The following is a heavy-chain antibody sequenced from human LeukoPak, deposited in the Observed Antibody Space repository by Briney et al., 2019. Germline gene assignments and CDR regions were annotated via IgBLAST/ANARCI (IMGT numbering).Heavy chain of an antibody. CDR1: GGSISSGSYY. V-gene: IGHV4-61*02. CDR3: ARFYCSGGSCYSDY. CDR2: IYTSGST. D-gene: IGHD2-15*01. J-gene: IGHJ4*02. Sequence: SETLSLTCTVSGGSISSGSYYWSWIRQPAGKGLEWIGRIYTSGSTNYNPSLKSRVTISVDTSKNQFSLKLSSVTAADTTVYYCARFYCSGGSCYSDYWGQGTLVTVSS.